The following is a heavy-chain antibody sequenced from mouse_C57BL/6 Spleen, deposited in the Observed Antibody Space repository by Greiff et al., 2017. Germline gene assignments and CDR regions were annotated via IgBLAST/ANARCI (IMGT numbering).Heavy chain of an antibody. Sequence: EVQLQQSGPELVKPGASVKMSCKASGYTFTDYNMHWVKQSHGKSLEWIGDINPNNGGTSYNQKFKGKATLTVNKSSSTAYMELRSLTSEDSAVYYCARRGLNDYDPFAYWGQGTLVTVSA. CDR2: INPNNGGT. V-gene: IGHV1-22*01. CDR1: GYTFTDYN. D-gene: IGHD2-4*01. CDR3: ARRGLNDYDPFAY. J-gene: IGHJ3*01.